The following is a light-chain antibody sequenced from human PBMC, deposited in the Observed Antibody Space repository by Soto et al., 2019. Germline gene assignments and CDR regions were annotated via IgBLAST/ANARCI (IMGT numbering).Light chain of an antibody. CDR2: KAS. CDR3: QQYNSYSEA. J-gene: IGKJ1*01. CDR1: QSIDTW. Sequence: DIQMTQSPSTLSASVGDRVTITCRASQSIDTWLAWHQQKPGQVPKLLISKASSLESGVPSRFSGSGSGTEFTLTISSLQPDDSATYYCQQYNSYSEAFGQGTKVDIK. V-gene: IGKV1-5*03.